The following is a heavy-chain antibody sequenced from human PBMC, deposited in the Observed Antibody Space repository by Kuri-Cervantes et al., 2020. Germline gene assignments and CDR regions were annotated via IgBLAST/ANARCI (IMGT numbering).Heavy chain of an antibody. CDR1: GGSFSDHL. J-gene: IGHJ3*02. Sequence: SETLSLTCAVYGGSFSDHLWTWIRQSPGKGLEWIGEINHRGRATYNSSLKSRVTISVDTSKNQFSLKFTSVTAADTAVYYCARDTWSPVTASDDAFDIWGQGTMVTVSS. CDR3: ARDTWSPVTASDDAFDI. V-gene: IGHV4-34*01. CDR2: INHRGRA. D-gene: IGHD2-21*02.